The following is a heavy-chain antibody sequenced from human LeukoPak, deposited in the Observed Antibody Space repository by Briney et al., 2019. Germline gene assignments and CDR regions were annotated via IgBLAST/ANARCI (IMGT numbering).Heavy chain of an antibody. D-gene: IGHD3-22*01. CDR2: IHYSGIT. V-gene: IGHV4-59*01. Sequence: SETLSLTCTVSAGSISGYHWSWIRQPPGKGLEWIGYIHYSGITNYNPSLKSRVTISLDTSKNQFSLKLSSVTAADTAVYYCARALGYYDSSGRYFDYWGQGTLVTVSS. CDR1: AGSISGYH. J-gene: IGHJ4*02. CDR3: ARALGYYDSSGRYFDY.